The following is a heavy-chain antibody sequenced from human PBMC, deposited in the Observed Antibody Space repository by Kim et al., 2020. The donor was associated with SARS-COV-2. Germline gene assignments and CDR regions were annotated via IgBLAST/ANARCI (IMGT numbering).Heavy chain of an antibody. J-gene: IGHJ5*02. CDR3: ARGRTVVIPTSNWFDP. Sequence: ASVKVSCKASRYTFTSYDINWVRQATGQGLEWMGWMNPNSGNTGCAQKFQGRVTMTRNTSINTAYMELSSLTSEDTAVYYCARGRTVVIPTSNWFDPWGQGTLVTVSS. CDR1: RYTFTSYD. D-gene: IGHD2-15*01. V-gene: IGHV1-8*01. CDR2: MNPNSGNT.